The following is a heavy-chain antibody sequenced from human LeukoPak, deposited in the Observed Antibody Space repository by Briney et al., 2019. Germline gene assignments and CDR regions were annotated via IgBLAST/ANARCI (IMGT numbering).Heavy chain of an antibody. V-gene: IGHV3-20*04. CDR1: GFTFSSYW. CDR2: IKWNGGST. CDR3: ARNWGWEDY. D-gene: IGHD7-27*01. J-gene: IGHJ4*02. Sequence: GGSLRLSCAASGFTFSSYWMHWVRQAPGKGLEWVSGIKWNGGSTGYADSVKGRFTISRDNAKNSLYLQMNSLRAEDTALYYCARNWGWEDYWGQGALVTVSS.